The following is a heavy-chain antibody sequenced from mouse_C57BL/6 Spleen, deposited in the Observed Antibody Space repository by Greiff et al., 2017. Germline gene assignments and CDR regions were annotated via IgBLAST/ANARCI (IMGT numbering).Heavy chain of an antibody. Sequence: VQLQQPGAELVKPGASVKLSCKASGYTFTSYWMQWVKQRPGQGLEWIGEIDPSDSYTNYNQKFKGKATLTVDTSSSTAYMQLSSLTSEDSAVYYCARCYGSSYRYFDVWGTGTTVTVSS. D-gene: IGHD1-1*01. CDR2: IDPSDSYT. V-gene: IGHV1-50*01. CDR1: GYTFTSYW. CDR3: ARCYGSSYRYFDV. J-gene: IGHJ1*03.